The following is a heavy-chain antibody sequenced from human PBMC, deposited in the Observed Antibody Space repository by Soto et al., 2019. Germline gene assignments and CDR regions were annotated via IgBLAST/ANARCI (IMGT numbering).Heavy chain of an antibody. Sequence: ASVKVSCKASGYTFTVYDMHWVRQAPGQGLEWMGWINPKSGGTMYPQKFQGRVTMTWDTSISTAYMALTRLRSDDTAVYYCARDLAKGGGSAGFDYWGQGTLVTVYS. J-gene: IGHJ4*02. D-gene: IGHD1-26*01. CDR3: ARDLAKGGGSAGFDY. CDR1: GYTFTVYD. V-gene: IGHV1-2*02. CDR2: INPKSGGT.